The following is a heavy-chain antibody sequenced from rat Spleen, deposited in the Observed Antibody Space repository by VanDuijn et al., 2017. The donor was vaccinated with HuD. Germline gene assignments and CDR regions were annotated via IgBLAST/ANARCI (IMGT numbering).Heavy chain of an antibody. D-gene: IGHD1-6*01. V-gene: IGHV5S10*01. J-gene: IGHJ2*01. CDR2: IIYDGSRT. CDR3: ARRHYGYTDYFDY. Sequence: EVQLVESGGGLVRPGRSLKLSCAASGFIFSDYNMAWVRQAPKKGLEWVATIIYDGSRTYYRDSVKGRFTISRDNAKSTLSLQMDSLRSEDTATYYCARRHYGYTDYFDYWGQGVMVTVSS. CDR1: GFIFSDYN.